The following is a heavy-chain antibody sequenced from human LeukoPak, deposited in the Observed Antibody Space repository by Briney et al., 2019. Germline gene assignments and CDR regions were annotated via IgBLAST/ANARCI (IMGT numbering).Heavy chain of an antibody. V-gene: IGHV1-69*05. CDR3: ARVFARSGEISGSYFYH. CDR2: IIPIFGRA. J-gene: IGHJ4*02. D-gene: IGHD1-26*01. CDR1: GGTFSSYA. Sequence: SVKVSCKASGGTFSSYAINRVRQAPGQGPEWMGGIIPIFGRANYAQKFQGRVTMTTDESTSTAYMELSSLRSEDTAVYYCARVFARSGEISGSYFYHWGQGTWSPSPQ.